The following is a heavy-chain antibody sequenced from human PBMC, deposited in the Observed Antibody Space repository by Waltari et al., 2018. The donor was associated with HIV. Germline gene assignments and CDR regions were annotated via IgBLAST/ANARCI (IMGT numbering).Heavy chain of an antibody. CDR2: IRSKANSYAT. V-gene: IGHV3-73*01. D-gene: IGHD3-16*01. CDR3: TRGGQLGYYYGMDV. Sequence: EVQLVESGGGLVQPGGSPKLSCAGSWFTFRASAIHRVRQASGKGLEWVGRIRSKANSYATAYAASVKGRFTISRDDSKNTAYLQMNSLKTEDTAVYYCTRGGQLGYYYGMDVWGQGTTVTVSS. CDR1: WFTFRASA. J-gene: IGHJ6*02.